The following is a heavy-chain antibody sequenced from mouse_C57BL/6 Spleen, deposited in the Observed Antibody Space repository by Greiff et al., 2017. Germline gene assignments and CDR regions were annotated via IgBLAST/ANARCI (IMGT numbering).Heavy chain of an antibody. CDR3: TRGGYGSRGDWYFDV. CDR2: ISSGGDYI. CDR1: GFTFSSYA. Sequence: DVKLQESGEGLVKPGGSLKLSCAASGFTFSSYAMSWVRQTPEKRLEWVAYISSGGDYIYYADTVKGRFTISRDNARNTLYLQMSSLQSEDTAMYYCTRGGYGSRGDWYFDVWGTGTTVTVSS. D-gene: IGHD1-1*01. V-gene: IGHV5-9-1*02. J-gene: IGHJ1*03.